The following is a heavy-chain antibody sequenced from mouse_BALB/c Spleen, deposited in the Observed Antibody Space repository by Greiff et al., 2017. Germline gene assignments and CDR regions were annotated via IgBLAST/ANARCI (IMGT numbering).Heavy chain of an antibody. CDR1: GYTFTSYV. J-gene: IGHJ4*01. D-gene: IGHD1-1*01. CDR2: INPYNDGT. Sequence: VQLQQSGPELVKPGASVKMSCKASGYTFTSYVMHWVKQKPGQGLEWIGYINPYNDGTKYNEKFKGKATLTSDKSSSTAYMELSSLTSEDSAVYYFARETTAVGLYAMDYWGQGTSVTVSS. CDR3: ARETTAVGLYAMDY. V-gene: IGHV1-14*01.